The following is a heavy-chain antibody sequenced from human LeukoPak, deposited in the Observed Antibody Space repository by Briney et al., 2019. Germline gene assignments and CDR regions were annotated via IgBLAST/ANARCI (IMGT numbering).Heavy chain of an antibody. Sequence: SGGTLRLSCAASGFTFSNYGMNWVRQAPGKGLEWVSSISSSSSYIYYADSVKGRFTISRDNAKNSLYLQMNSLRAEDTAVYYCAKSSGYGDYGYYYYYMDAWGKGTTVTISS. CDR3: AKSSGYGDYGYYYYYMDA. CDR1: GFTFSNYG. D-gene: IGHD4-17*01. CDR2: ISSSSSYI. V-gene: IGHV3-21*04. J-gene: IGHJ6*03.